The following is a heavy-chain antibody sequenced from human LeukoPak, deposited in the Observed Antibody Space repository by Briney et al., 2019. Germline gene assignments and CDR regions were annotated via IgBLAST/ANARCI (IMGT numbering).Heavy chain of an antibody. CDR2: INTNSGGT. V-gene: IGHV1-2*02. J-gene: IGHJ4*02. CDR1: GYTFTVYY. CDR3: ARSKGQQLVQYYFDY. Sequence: ASVKVSFTASGYTFTVYYMHWVRQAPGQGLEWMGWINTNSGGTNYAQKFQGRVTMTRDTSISTAYMELSRLRSDDTAVYYCARSKGQQLVQYYFDYWGQGTLVTVSS. D-gene: IGHD6-13*01.